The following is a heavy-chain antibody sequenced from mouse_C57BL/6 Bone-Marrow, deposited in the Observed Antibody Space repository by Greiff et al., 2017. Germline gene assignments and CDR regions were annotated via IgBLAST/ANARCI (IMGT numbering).Heavy chain of an antibody. CDR1: GFNIKDDY. CDR3: TFYSKWTWFAY. D-gene: IGHD2-5*01. CDR2: IDPENGDT. V-gene: IGHV14-4*01. J-gene: IGHJ3*01. Sequence: EVQLQQSGAELVRPGASVKLSCTASGFNIKDDYMHWVKQRPEQGLEWIGWIDPENGDTEYASQFQGKATITADTSSNTAYLQLSSLTSEDTAVYYCTFYSKWTWFAYWGQGTLVTVSA.